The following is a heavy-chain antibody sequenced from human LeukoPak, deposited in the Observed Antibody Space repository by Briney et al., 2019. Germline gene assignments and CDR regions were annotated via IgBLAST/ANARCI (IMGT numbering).Heavy chain of an antibody. J-gene: IGHJ4*02. Sequence: LRLSCAASGFTFDDYAMHWVRQAPGKGLEWIGYIYYSGSTNYNPSLKSRVIISVDTSKNQFSLKLSSVTAADTAVYYCARFRKGGFFDYWGQGTLVTVSS. CDR2: IYYSGST. CDR3: ARFRKGGFFDY. D-gene: IGHD5-12*01. CDR1: GFTFDDYA. V-gene: IGHV4-59*08.